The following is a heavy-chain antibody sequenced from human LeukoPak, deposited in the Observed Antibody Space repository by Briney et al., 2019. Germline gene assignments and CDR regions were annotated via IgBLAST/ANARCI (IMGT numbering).Heavy chain of an antibody. CDR2: ISAYNGNT. J-gene: IGHJ5*02. CDR1: GYTFTSYG. D-gene: IGHD3-22*01. Sequence: ASVKVSCKASGYTFTSYGISWVRQAPGQGLEWMGWISAYNGNTNYAQKLQGRVTMTTDTSTSTAYMELRSLRSDDTAVYYCARVGISAPKTYYYDSSGSNWFDPWGQGTLVTVYS. CDR3: ARVGISAPKTYYYDSSGSNWFDP. V-gene: IGHV1-18*01.